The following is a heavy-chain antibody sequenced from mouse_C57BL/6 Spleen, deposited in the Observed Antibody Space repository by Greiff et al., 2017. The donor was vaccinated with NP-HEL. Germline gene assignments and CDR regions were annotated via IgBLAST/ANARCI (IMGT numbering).Heavy chain of an antibody. J-gene: IGHJ2*01. CDR2: IHPNSGST. Sequence: QVQLQQPGAELVKPGASVKLSCKASGYTFTSYWMHWVKQRPGQGLEWIGMIHPNSGSTNYNEKFKSKATLTVDKSSSTAYMQLSSLTSEDSAVYYCASEGGGYSYFDDWGQGTTLTVSS. D-gene: IGHD2-3*01. V-gene: IGHV1-64*01. CDR3: ASEGGGYSYFDD. CDR1: GYTFTSYW.